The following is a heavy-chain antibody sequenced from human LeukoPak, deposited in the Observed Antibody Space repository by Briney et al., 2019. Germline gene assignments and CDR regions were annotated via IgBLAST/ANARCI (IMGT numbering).Heavy chain of an antibody. CDR3: ARNYAGFDY. Sequence: SETLSLTCAVYGGSFSGYYWSWIRQPPGKGLEWIGEINHSGSTNYNPSLKSRVTISVDTSKNQFSLKLSSVTAADTAVCYCARNYAGFDYWGQGTLVTVSS. J-gene: IGHJ4*02. CDR2: INHSGST. D-gene: IGHD1-7*01. V-gene: IGHV4-34*01. CDR1: GGSFSGYY.